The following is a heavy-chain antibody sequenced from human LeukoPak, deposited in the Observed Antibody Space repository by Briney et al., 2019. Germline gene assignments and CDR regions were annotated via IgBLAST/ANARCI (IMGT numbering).Heavy chain of an antibody. V-gene: IGHV4-39*07. CDR2: IFYSGRT. D-gene: IGHD6-13*01. CDR3: ARVVGLTGYSSSWYSGYYYYMDV. J-gene: IGHJ6*03. Sequence: SETLSLTCTVSGGSISSSTYYWVWLRQPRGKGLEWIGSIFYSGRTYYNPSLKSRVTMSVDTSKNQFSLRLSSVNAADTAVYYCARVVGLTGYSSSWYSGYYYYMDVWGKGTTVTVSS. CDR1: GGSISSSTYY.